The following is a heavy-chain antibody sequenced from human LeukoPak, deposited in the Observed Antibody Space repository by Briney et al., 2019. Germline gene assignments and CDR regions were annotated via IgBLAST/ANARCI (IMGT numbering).Heavy chain of an antibody. D-gene: IGHD3-10*01. V-gene: IGHV3-11*01. J-gene: IGHJ4*02. Sequence: GGSLGLSCAASGFTFSDYYMSWIRQAPGKGLEWVSYISSSGSTIYYADSVKGRFTISRDNAKNSLYLQMNSLRAEDTAVYYCARFSTDGSGSYFPLWGQGTLVTVSS. CDR1: GFTFSDYY. CDR3: ARFSTDGSGSYFPL. CDR2: ISSSGSTI.